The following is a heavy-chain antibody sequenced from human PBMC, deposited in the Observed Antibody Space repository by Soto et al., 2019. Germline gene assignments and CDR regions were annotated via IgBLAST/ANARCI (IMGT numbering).Heavy chain of an antibody. V-gene: IGHV3-33*01. CDR1: GFTLSFDRYG. J-gene: IGHJ4*02. CDR3: ARDLTGIGDCYTIDY. D-gene: IGHD2-21*01. Sequence: VQLVESGGGVVQPGRSLRLSCAPSGFTLSFDRYGMHWVRQAPGKGLEWVAVIWFDGINKYYADYVKGRFTNSRENSKNTRYLQMNSLIANDTVVYYCARDLTGIGDCYTIDYWGQVPRVTVSS. CDR2: IWFDGINK.